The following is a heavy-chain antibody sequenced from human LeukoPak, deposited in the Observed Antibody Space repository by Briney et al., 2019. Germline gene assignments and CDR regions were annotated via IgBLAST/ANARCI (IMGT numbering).Heavy chain of an antibody. V-gene: IGHV1-46*01. Sequence: ASVKVSCKASGYTFTSYYMHWVRQAPGQGLEWMGIINPSGGSTSYAQKFQGRVTMTRDTSTSTVYMELSSLGSEDTAVYYCARDQGTYDILTGYYGYWGQGTLVTVSS. D-gene: IGHD3-9*01. CDR1: GYTFTSYY. CDR3: ARDQGTYDILTGYYGY. CDR2: INPSGGST. J-gene: IGHJ4*02.